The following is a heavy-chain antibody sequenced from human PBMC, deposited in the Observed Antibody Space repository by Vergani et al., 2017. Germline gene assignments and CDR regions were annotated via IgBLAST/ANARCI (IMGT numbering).Heavy chain of an antibody. CDR3: ATIGYRRWGYYFDY. CDR1: GDSISSNNC. D-gene: IGHD2-2*02. CDR2: ICHTGDT. J-gene: IGHJ4*02. V-gene: IGHV4-4*03. Sequence: QLQLQESGPGLAKPPGTLSLTCAVSGDSISSNNCWTWVRQPPGKGLEWIGEICHTGDTKYSTSLKSRVPVSVDESRNLFSLRLNSVTAADTAVYYCATIGYRRWGYYFDYWGQGILVTVSS.